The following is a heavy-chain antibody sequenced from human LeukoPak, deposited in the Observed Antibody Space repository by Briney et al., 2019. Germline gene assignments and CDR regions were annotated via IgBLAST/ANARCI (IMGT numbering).Heavy chain of an antibody. CDR3: ARDSVRGYSGLFDY. D-gene: IGHD5-12*01. CDR1: GFTFSTYW. CDR2: INTDGNST. J-gene: IGHJ4*02. V-gene: IGHV3-74*01. Sequence: GGSLRLSCAASGFTFSTYWMHWVRQAPGKGLVWVSQINTDGNSTTYADSVKGRFTVSRDNAKNTLYLQMNSLRAEDTAAYYCARDSVRGYSGLFDYWGQGTLVTVSS.